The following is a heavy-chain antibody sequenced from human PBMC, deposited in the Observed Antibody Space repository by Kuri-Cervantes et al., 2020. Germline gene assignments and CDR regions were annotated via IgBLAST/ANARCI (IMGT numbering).Heavy chain of an antibody. CDR2: INPNSGGT. J-gene: IGHJ4*02. V-gene: IGHV1-2*02. Sequence: ASVKVSCKASGYTFTGYYMHWVRQAPGQGLEWMGWINPNSGGTNYAQKFQGRVTMTRDTSISTAYMELSRLRSDDTAVYYCARVDYYDSSGYYWFGYFDYWGQGTLVTVSS. D-gene: IGHD3-22*01. CDR1: GYTFTGYY. CDR3: ARVDYYDSSGYYWFGYFDY.